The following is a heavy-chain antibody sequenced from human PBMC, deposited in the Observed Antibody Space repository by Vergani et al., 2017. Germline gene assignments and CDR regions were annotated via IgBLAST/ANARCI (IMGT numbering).Heavy chain of an antibody. CDR2: MNPNSGNT. Sequence: QVQLVQSGAEVKKPGASVKVSCKASGYTFTSYDINWVRQATGQGLEWMGWMNPNSGNTGYAQKFQGRVTMTRNTSISTAYMELSSLRSEDTAVYYCARWPSSYDFGSGYYSLFYYYYMDVWGKGP. CDR3: ARWPSSYDFGSGYYSLFYYYYMDV. J-gene: IGHJ6*03. CDR1: GYTFTSYD. V-gene: IGHV1-8*01. D-gene: IGHD3-3*01.